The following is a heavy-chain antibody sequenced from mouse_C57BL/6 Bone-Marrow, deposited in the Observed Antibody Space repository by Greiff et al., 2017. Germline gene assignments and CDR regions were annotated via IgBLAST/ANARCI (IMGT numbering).Heavy chain of an antibody. Sequence: QVQLQQPGAELVKPGASVKVSCKASGYTFTSYWMHWVKQRPGQGLEWIGRIHPSDSDTNYNQKFKGKATLTVDKSSSTAYMQLSSLTSGDSAVYYCAIGRVIYYDYDGRWGQGTTLTVSS. J-gene: IGHJ2*01. CDR3: AIGRVIYYDYDGR. CDR2: IHPSDSDT. CDR1: GYTFTSYW. D-gene: IGHD2-4*01. V-gene: IGHV1-74*01.